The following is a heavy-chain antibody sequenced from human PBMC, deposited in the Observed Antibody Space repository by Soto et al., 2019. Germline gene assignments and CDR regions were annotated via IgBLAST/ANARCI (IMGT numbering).Heavy chain of an antibody. CDR2: ISGSGGST. CDR3: AKDIGVFRDDYDSSDDAFDI. D-gene: IGHD3-22*01. CDR1: GFTFSSYA. Sequence: VQLVESGGGLVQPGGSLRLSCAASGFTFSSYAMSWVRQAPGKGLEWVSAISGSGGSTYYADSVKGRFTISRDNSKNTLDLQMNSLRAEDTAVYYCAKDIGVFRDDYDSSDDAFDIWGQGTMVTVSS. V-gene: IGHV3-23*04. J-gene: IGHJ3*02.